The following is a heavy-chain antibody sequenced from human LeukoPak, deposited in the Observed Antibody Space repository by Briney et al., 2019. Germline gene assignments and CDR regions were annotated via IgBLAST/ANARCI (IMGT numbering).Heavy chain of an antibody. J-gene: IGHJ4*02. CDR2: ISVSGGTT. CDR3: AKVSSCDPRRYFDY. Sequence: PGGSLRLSCAASGFTFSSYAMSWVRQAPGKGLEWVSSISVSGGTTYYADSVKGRFTISRDNSENTLYLQMNSLRGEDTAVYYCAKVSSCDPRRYFDYWGQGTLVTVSS. D-gene: IGHD6-6*01. V-gene: IGHV3-23*01. CDR1: GFTFSSYA.